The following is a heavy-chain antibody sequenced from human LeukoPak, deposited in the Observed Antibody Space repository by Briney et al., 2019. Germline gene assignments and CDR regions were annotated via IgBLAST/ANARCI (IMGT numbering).Heavy chain of an antibody. V-gene: IGHV1-2*02. J-gene: IGHJ4*02. CDR2: IGPHSTFT. CDR1: GFTFTDYY. CDR3: VREGEGPLSKDFDY. D-gene: IGHD2/OR15-2a*01. Sequence: ASMKVSCTSSGFTFTDYYIHWVRQGPGQGLEWMGYIGPHSTFTSSPQEFQGRVTMTRDASMSTAYMELTRLTSDDTAVYYCVREGEGPLSKDFDYWGQGTLVTVSS.